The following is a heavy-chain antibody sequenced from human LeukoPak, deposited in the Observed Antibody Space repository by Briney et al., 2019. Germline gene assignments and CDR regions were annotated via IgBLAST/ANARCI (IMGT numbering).Heavy chain of an antibody. Sequence: GGSLRLSCAASGFTFSSYTMSWVRQAPGKGLEWVSTITTSDGNTYYADSVKGRFTVSRDNSKNTLFLRMNSLRAEDTAVYYCAKDGGLWVSAHWGDSWGRGTLVTVSS. CDR1: GFTFSSYT. CDR2: ITTSDGNT. J-gene: IGHJ4*02. V-gene: IGHV3-23*01. D-gene: IGHD7-27*01. CDR3: AKDGGLWVSAHWGDS.